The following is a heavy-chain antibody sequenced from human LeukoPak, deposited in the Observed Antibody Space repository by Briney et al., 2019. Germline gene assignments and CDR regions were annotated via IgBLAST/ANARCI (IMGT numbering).Heavy chain of an antibody. D-gene: IGHD3-16*01. CDR2: IGTGGNT. CDR3: VRGGEIGFDS. V-gene: IGHV3-13*04. J-gene: IGHJ5*01. Sequence: GGSLRLSCAASGFTFSRYDMHWVRQATGKGLEWISSIGTGGNTYYIGSVKGRFTISRENAKSPLYLQMNSLRAGDTAVYYCVRGGEIGFDSRGQGTLVTVSS. CDR1: GFTFSRYD.